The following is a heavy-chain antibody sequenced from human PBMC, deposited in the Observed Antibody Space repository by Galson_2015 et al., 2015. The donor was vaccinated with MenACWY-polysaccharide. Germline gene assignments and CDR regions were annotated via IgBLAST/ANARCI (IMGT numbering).Heavy chain of an antibody. V-gene: IGHV2-5*01. CDR2: LYWHDDK. CDR3: ALDPLLGSFDY. Sequence: PALVNPTQTLTLPCTFSGFSLPTRGGGVGWIRQPPGKSLEWLALLYWHDDKRFSPSLKSRLTITKETSKNQVVLTMTNMDPVDTATYYCALDPLLGSFDYWGQGTLVTVSS. CDR1: GFSLPTRGGG. D-gene: IGHD7-27*01. J-gene: IGHJ4*02.